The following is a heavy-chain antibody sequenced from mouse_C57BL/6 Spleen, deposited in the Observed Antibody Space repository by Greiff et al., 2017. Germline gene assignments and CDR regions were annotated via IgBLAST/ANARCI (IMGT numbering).Heavy chain of an antibody. V-gene: IGHV1-15*01. CDR2: IDPETGGT. CDR3: SYYYGSGGFAY. CDR1: GYTFTDYE. J-gene: IGHJ3*01. Sequence: QVQLQQSGAELVRPGASVTLSCKASGYTFTDYEMHWVKQTPVHGLEWIGAIDPETGGTAYNQKFKGTAILTADKSSSTAYMELRSLTSEDAAVYYCSYYYGSGGFAYWGQGTLVTVSA. D-gene: IGHD1-1*01.